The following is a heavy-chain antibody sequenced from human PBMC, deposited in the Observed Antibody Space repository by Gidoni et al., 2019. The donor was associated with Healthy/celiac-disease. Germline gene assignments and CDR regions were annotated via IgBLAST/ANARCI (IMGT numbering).Heavy chain of an antibody. CDR3: ARDPRPEVVVTATGAFDI. J-gene: IGHJ3*02. D-gene: IGHD2-15*01. V-gene: IGHV4-61*01. Sequence: QVQLQESGPGLVKPSETLSLTCTVSGGSVSSGSYYWSWIRQPPGKGLEWIGYIHYSGSTNYNPSLKSRVTISLDTSKSQFSLSLSSVTAADTAVYYCARDPRPEVVVTATGAFDIWGQGTMVTVSS. CDR1: GGSVSSGSYY. CDR2: IHYSGST.